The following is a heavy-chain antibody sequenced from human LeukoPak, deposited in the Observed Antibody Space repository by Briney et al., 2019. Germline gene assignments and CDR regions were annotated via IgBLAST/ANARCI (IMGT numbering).Heavy chain of an antibody. CDR1: GFTFSSYS. CDR2: ISSSSSYI. J-gene: IGHJ4*02. Sequence: GGSLRLSCAASGFTFSSYSMNWVRQAPGKGLEGVSSISSSSSYIYYADSVKGRFTISRDHAKNSLYLQMNSLRAEATAVYYCARGTLRRAFDYWGQGTLVTVSS. V-gene: IGHV3-21*01. D-gene: IGHD1-14*01. CDR3: ARGTLRRAFDY.